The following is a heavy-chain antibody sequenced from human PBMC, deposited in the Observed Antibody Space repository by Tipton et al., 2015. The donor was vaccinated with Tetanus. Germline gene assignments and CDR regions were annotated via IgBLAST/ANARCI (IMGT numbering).Heavy chain of an antibody. Sequence: QVQLVQSGAEVKKPGSSVKVSCKASGGTFSSYAISWVRQAPGQGLEWMGGIIPIFGTANYAQKFQGRVTITADESTSTAYMELSSLRSEDTAVYYCANYHGGGDYYDSSGYSIDYWGQGTLVTVSS. V-gene: IGHV1-69*01. CDR3: ANYHGGGDYYDSSGYSIDY. D-gene: IGHD3-22*01. J-gene: IGHJ4*02. CDR1: GGTFSSYA. CDR2: IIPIFGTA.